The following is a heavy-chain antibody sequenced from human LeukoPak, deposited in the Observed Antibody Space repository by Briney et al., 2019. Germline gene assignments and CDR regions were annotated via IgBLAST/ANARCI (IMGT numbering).Heavy chain of an antibody. CDR1: GFTFSSYA. J-gene: IGHJ3*02. D-gene: IGHD6-13*01. CDR3: AKLVAAAGGTDASDI. Sequence: GGSLRLSCAASGFTFSSYAMHWVRQAPGKGLEWVSAISGSGGSTYYADSVKGRFTISRDNSKNTLYLQMNSLRAEDTAVYYCAKLVAAAGGTDASDIWGQGTLVTVSS. CDR2: ISGSGGST. V-gene: IGHV3-23*01.